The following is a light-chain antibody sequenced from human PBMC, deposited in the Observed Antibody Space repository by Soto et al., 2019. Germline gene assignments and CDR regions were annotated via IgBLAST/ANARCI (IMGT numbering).Light chain of an antibody. CDR3: QQRSNWPPT. Sequence: DIQMTQSPSTLSASVGDRVTITCRASQSISSWLAWYQQKPGTAPKLLIYKASTLQSGVPSRFSGSGSGTEFTLTISSLQPDDSATYYCQQRSNWPPTFGQGTKVEIK. V-gene: IGKV1-5*03. J-gene: IGKJ1*01. CDR1: QSISSW. CDR2: KAS.